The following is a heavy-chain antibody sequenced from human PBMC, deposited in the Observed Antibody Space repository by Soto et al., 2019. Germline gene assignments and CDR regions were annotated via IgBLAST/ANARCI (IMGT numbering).Heavy chain of an antibody. V-gene: IGHV5-10-1*01. CDR3: ARVLWRNDSSGYSHYYYGMDA. D-gene: IGHD3-22*01. J-gene: IGHJ6*02. CDR1: GYSFTSYW. CDR2: IDPSDSYT. Sequence: GESLKISCKGSGYSFTSYWISWVRQMPGKGLEWMGRIDPSDSYTNYSPSFQGHVTISADKSISTAYLQWSSLKASDTAMYYCARVLWRNDSSGYSHYYYGMDAWGQGTPVTVS.